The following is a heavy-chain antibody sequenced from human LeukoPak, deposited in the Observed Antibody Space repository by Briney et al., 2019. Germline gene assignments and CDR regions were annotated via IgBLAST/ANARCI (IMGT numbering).Heavy chain of an antibody. V-gene: IGHV3-7*01. CDR2: IKQDGSEK. D-gene: IGHD2-8*01. CDR1: GFTLSSYW. CDR3: ASSAKWVNYYYGMDV. Sequence: PGGSLRLSCAASGFTLSSYWMSWVRQAPGKGLEWVANIKQDGSEKYYVDSVKGRFTISRDNAKNSLYLQMNSLRAEDTAVYYCASSAKWVNYYYGMDVWGQGTTVTVSS. J-gene: IGHJ6*02.